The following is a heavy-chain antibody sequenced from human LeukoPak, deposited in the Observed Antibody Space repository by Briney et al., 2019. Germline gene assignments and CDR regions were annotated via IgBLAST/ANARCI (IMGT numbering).Heavy chain of an antibody. CDR3: ARGGRYAYFLDY. Sequence: SVKVSCKASGGTFSSYAISWVRQAPGQGLEWMGRIVPILGIANYAQKFQGRVTMTRNTSISTAYMELSSLRSEDTAVYYCARGGRYAYFLDYWGQGTLVTVSS. CDR1: GGTFSSYA. J-gene: IGHJ4*02. CDR2: IVPILGIA. D-gene: IGHD3-16*01. V-gene: IGHV1-69*04.